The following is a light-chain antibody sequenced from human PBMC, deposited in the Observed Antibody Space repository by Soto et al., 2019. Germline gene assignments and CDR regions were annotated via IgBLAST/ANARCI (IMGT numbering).Light chain of an antibody. Sequence: EIVMTQSPTTLSVSPGERATLSCRASQNVINNLAWYQQKPGQAPRLLIYGAFTRATGIPARFSGSGSGTEFTLTISSLQSEDVALYYCQQYVTWTFGQGTKVDIK. V-gene: IGKV3-15*01. CDR1: QNVINN. CDR3: QQYVTWT. CDR2: GAF. J-gene: IGKJ1*01.